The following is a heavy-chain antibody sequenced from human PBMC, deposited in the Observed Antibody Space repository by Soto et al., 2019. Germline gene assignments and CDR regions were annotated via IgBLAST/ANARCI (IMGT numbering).Heavy chain of an antibody. CDR1: GGSIISSSYY. V-gene: IGHV4-39*07. J-gene: IGHJ5*02. CDR2: IYYIGRT. CDR3: AREIVGATGWFDP. D-gene: IGHD1-26*01. Sequence: SVTMCLTCPVSGGSIISSSYYWGWIRQPPGKGLEWIGSIYYIGRTNYNPSLKSRVTMSIDTSKNQFSLGLNSVTAADTAVYYCAREIVGATGWFDPWGQGTLVTVSS.